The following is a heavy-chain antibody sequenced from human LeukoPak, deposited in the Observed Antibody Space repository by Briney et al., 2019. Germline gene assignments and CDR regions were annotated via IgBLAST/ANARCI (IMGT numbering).Heavy chain of an antibody. CDR2: INPSGGST. J-gene: IGHJ5*02. Sequence: ASVKVSCKASGYTFTSYYMHWVRQAPGQGLEWMGIINPSGGSTSYAQKFQGRVTMTRDTSTSTVYMELSSLRSEDTAVYYCARSGLSYCSSTSCYSFNWFDPWGQGTLVTVSS. D-gene: IGHD2-2*01. CDR3: ARSGLSYCSSTSCYSFNWFDP. CDR1: GYTFTSYY. V-gene: IGHV1-46*01.